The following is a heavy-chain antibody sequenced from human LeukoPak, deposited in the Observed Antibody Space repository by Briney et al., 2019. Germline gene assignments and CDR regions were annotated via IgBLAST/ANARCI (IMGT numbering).Heavy chain of an antibody. D-gene: IGHD6-19*01. V-gene: IGHV4-59*02. CDR2: FHDGGST. CDR1: GGSVSSYY. CDR3: ARSLFWYSSGWYVGEGSYYFDY. Sequence: SSETLSLTCSVSGGSVSSYYWSWIRQPPGKGLEWIGFFHDGGSTVYNPSLKSRVTISVDTSKNQFSLKLSSVTAADTAVYYCARSLFWYSSGWYVGEGSYYFDYWGQGTLVTVSS. J-gene: IGHJ4*02.